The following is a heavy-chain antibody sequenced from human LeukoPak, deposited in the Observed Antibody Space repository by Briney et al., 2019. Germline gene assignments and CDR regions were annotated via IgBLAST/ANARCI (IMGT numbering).Heavy chain of an antibody. D-gene: IGHD1-14*01. V-gene: IGHV3-20*04. CDR1: GFTFDAYG. J-gene: IGHJ4*02. CDR2: INWNDGST. CDR3: ARVPETTQLFDY. Sequence: GGSLRLSCAASGFTFDAYGLSWVRQAPGKGLKWVSGINWNDGSTDYADSVKGRFTISRDKAKNSLYLQMNSLRAEDTALYYCARVPETTQLFDYWGQGTLVTVSS.